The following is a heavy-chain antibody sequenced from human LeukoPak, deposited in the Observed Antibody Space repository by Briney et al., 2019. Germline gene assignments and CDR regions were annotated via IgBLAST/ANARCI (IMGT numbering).Heavy chain of an antibody. CDR3: ARRTSGYFDWYFDL. CDR1: GYSFTSYW. D-gene: IGHD3-22*01. CDR2: IYPGDSDT. Sequence: GESLKISCKGSGYSFTSYWIGWVRQMPGKGLGWRGIIYPGDSDTRYSPSFQGQVTISADKSISTAYLQWSSLKASGTAMYYCARRTSGYFDWYFDLWGRGSLVTVSS. V-gene: IGHV5-51*01. J-gene: IGHJ2*01.